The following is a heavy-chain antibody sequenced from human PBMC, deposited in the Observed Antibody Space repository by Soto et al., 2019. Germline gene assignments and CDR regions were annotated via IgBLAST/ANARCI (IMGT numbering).Heavy chain of an antibody. CDR2: VNPISGGT. CDR3: SRAKNCGSGELDY. J-gene: IGHJ4*02. Sequence: QVQLVQSGAEVKKPGASVKVSCKASGYTFTGHYILWVRQAPGQGLEWMGWVNPISGGTIYAQKFMGWVTMTTDTATSTAYLELRSLTSDATAVYYCSRAKNCGSGELDYWGQGTLVSGSS. CDR1: GYTFTGHY. D-gene: IGHD3-10*01. V-gene: IGHV1-2*04.